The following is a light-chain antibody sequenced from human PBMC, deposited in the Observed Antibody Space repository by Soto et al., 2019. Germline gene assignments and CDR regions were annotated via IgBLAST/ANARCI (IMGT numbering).Light chain of an antibody. CDR1: QSVSSY. Sequence: DIVMTQSPVTLSLSPGERATLSCRASQSVSSYLGWYQQKPGQAPRLLIYDASNRATGIPARFSGSGSGTDFALTISSLEPEDFAVYYCQQRKTWPLTFGGGTKVEIK. J-gene: IGKJ4*01. CDR3: QQRKTWPLT. V-gene: IGKV3-11*01. CDR2: DAS.